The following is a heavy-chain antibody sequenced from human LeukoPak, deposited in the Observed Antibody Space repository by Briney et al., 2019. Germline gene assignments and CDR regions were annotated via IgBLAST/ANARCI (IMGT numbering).Heavy chain of an antibody. Sequence: GGSLRLSWAASGFTFSDHYMDWVRQAPGKGLEWVGRTRNKANSYITEYAASVEGRFTISRDNSKNSLYLQMNSLKTEDTAVYYCARELMGCNRLRTYYYYMDVWGKGTTVTVSS. CDR2: TRNKANSYIT. CDR3: ARELMGCNRLRTYYYYMDV. D-gene: IGHD4-17*01. J-gene: IGHJ6*03. V-gene: IGHV3-72*01. CDR1: GFTFSDHY.